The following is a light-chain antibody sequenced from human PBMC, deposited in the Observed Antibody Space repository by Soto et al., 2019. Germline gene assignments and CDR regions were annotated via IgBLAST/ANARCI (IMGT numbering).Light chain of an antibody. CDR2: GAS. V-gene: IGKV3-20*01. Sequence: EIVLTQSPGTLSLSPGERATLSCRASQSVSSSDLAWCQQKPGQAPRLLIYGASSRATGIPDRFSGSGSGTDFTLTISRLEPEDFAVYYCHQYGSSLLTFGGGTKVEIK. J-gene: IGKJ4*01. CDR3: HQYGSSLLT. CDR1: QSVSSSD.